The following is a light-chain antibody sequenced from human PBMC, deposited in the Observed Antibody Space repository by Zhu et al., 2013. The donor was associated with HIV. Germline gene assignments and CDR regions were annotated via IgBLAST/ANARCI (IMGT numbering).Light chain of an antibody. CDR1: QSVSNNY. Sequence: EIVLTQSPDTLSLSPGEGVTLSCRASQSVSNNYLAWYQQTPGQAPRLLVYGTSTRATDIPDRFTGSGSGTDFSLTITRLEPEDFALYYCQQYGSSPWTFGQGTKVEIK. CDR3: QQYGSSPWT. CDR2: GTS. J-gene: IGKJ1*01. V-gene: IGKV3-20*01.